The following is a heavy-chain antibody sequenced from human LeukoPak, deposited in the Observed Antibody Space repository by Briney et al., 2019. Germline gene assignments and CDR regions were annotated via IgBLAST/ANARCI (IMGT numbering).Heavy chain of an antibody. CDR1: NSSINSIYY. CDR3: ARAWAAAGSMDV. D-gene: IGHD6-13*01. CDR2: IYHSGST. J-gene: IGHJ6*03. V-gene: IGHV4-38-2*02. Sequence: PSETLSLTCTVSNSSINSIYYWGWIRQPPGKGLEWIASIYHSGSTYYNPSLKNRVTVSVDKSNNQFSLKLNSVTAADTAVYYCARAWAAAGSMDVWGKGTTVTISS.